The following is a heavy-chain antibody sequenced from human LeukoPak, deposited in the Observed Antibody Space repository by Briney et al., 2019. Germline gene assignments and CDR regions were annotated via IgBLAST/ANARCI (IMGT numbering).Heavy chain of an antibody. CDR1: GGSFSGYY. D-gene: IGHD6-13*01. Sequence: PSETLSLTCAVYGGSFSGYYWSWIRQPPGKGPEWIGEINHSGSTNYNPSLKSRVTISVDTSKNQFSLKLSSVTAADTAVYYCASHGYSSSWYWFDPWGQGTLVTVSS. CDR3: ASHGYSSSWYWFDP. J-gene: IGHJ5*02. CDR2: INHSGST. V-gene: IGHV4-34*01.